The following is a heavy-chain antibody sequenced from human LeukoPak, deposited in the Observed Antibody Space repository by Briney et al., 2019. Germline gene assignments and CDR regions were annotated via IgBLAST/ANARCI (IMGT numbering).Heavy chain of an antibody. J-gene: IGHJ6*03. CDR1: GLTFSSYA. V-gene: IGHV3-30-3*01. CDR3: ARDGVGSSSWYGYYYYYYMDV. Sequence: GGSLRLSCAASGLTFSSYAMHWVRQAPGKGLEWVAVISYDGSNKYYADSVKGRFTISRDNSKNTLYLQMNSLRAEDTAVYYCARDGVGSSSWYGYYYYYYMDVWGKGTAVTVSS. CDR2: ISYDGSNK. D-gene: IGHD6-13*01.